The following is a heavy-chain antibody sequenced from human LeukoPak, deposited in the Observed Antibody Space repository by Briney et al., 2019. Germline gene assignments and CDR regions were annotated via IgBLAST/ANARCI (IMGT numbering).Heavy chain of an antibody. CDR1: GGSFSGYY. J-gene: IGHJ4*02. D-gene: IGHD3-22*01. CDR3: ARDYYDRTGYAPLDY. CDR2: INHSGST. V-gene: IGHV4-34*01. Sequence: SETLSLTCAVYGGSFSGYYWSWIRQPPGKGLEWIGEINHSGSTNYNPSLKSRVTISIDPSKKQFSLKLSSVTAADTAVYYCARDYYDRTGYAPLDYWGQGILVTVSS.